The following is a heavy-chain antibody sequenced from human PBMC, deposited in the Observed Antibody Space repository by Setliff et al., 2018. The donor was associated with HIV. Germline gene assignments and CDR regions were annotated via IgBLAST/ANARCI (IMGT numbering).Heavy chain of an antibody. CDR1: GYTFTNYD. V-gene: IGHV1-8*03. D-gene: IGHD3-9*01. CDR2: MNHNSGNT. CDR3: ARTPNDILTGYIPYYYYYGMDV. Sequence: GASVKVSCKASGYTFTNYDINWVRQATGQGLEWMGWMNHNSGNTGYAQKFQGRVTITRNTSISTAYMELSSLRSEDTAVYYCARTPNDILTGYIPYYYYYGMDVWGQGTTVTVSS. J-gene: IGHJ6*02.